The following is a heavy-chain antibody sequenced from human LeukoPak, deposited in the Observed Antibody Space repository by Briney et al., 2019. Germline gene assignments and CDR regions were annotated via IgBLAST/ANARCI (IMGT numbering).Heavy chain of an antibody. Sequence: PSETLSLTCTVSGGSISSYYWSWIRQPPGKGPEWIGYIYYSGSTNYNPSLKSRVTISVDTSKNQFSLKLSSVTAADTAVYYCATGGRSSSWYRGWGQGTLVTVSS. CDR3: ATGGRSSSWYRG. CDR1: GGSISSYY. J-gene: IGHJ4*02. V-gene: IGHV4-59*01. CDR2: IYYSGST. D-gene: IGHD6-13*01.